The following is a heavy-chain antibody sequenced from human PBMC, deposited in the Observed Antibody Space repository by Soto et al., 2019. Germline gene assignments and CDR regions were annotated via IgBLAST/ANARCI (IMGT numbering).Heavy chain of an antibody. V-gene: IGHV3-33*01. Sequence: QVQLVESGGGVVQPGRSLRLSCAASGFTFSNYGMHWVRQAPGKGLEGVAVIWYDGSIKYYADSVKGRFTIFRDNSKSTLYLQMNSLRAEDTAVYFCVRDGDGSTIFDYWGQGTLVTVSS. D-gene: IGHD7-27*01. CDR3: VRDGDGSTIFDY. CDR1: GFTFSNYG. J-gene: IGHJ4*02. CDR2: IWYDGSIK.